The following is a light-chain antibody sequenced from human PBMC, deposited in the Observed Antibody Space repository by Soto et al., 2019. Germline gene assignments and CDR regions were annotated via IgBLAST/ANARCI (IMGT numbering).Light chain of an antibody. Sequence: EIVMTQSPATLSVSPGERATLSCRASQSVNSNLAWYRQKPGQAPRLLISDASTRATGVPARFSGSGSGTEFTLTISSLQSEDSVIYYCQQYHFCPPLTFGGGTKVEIK. CDR3: QQYHFCPPLT. V-gene: IGKV3-15*01. CDR2: DAS. J-gene: IGKJ4*01. CDR1: QSVNSN.